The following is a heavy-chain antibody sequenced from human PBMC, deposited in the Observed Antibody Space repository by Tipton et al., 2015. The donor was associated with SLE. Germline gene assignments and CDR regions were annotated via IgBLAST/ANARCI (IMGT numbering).Heavy chain of an antibody. V-gene: IGHV4-38-2*01. Sequence: TLSLTCAVSGFYVSDGFYWGWIRQPPGKGLEWIASIYHSGLTYSNPSLKSRIAFSVDTSNNQFSLRLSSVTAADTAVYYCARQSVHGASYFYYMDVWGKGTTVTVSS. J-gene: IGHJ6*03. CDR1: GFYVSDGFY. CDR3: ARQSVHGASYFYYMDV. CDR2: IYHSGLT. D-gene: IGHD4/OR15-4a*01.